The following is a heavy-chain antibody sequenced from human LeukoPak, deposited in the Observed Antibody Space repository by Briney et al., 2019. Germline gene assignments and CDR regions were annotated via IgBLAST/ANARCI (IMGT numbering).Heavy chain of an antibody. Sequence: ASVKVSCKASGYTFTGYYMHWVRQAPGQGLEWMGWINPNSGGTNYAQKFQGRVTMTRDTSISTAYMELSKLRSDDTAVYYCARVRDEGCSSTSCQIRSYYFDYWGQGTLVTVSS. V-gene: IGHV1-2*02. D-gene: IGHD2-2*01. CDR2: INPNSGGT. CDR1: GYTFTGYY. J-gene: IGHJ4*02. CDR3: ARVRDEGCSSTSCQIRSYYFDY.